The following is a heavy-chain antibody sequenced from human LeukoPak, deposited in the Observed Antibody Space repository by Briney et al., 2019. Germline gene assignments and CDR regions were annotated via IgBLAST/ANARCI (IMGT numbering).Heavy chain of an antibody. V-gene: IGHV3-53*01. D-gene: IGHD6-19*01. CDR1: GFTVSSNS. Sequence: PGGSLRLSCAVSGFTVSSNSMNWVRQAPGKGLEWVSIIYGGGTTYYADSVKGRFTISRDNAKNSLYLQMNSLRAEDTAVYYCAREVSSGWYNYWGQGTLVTVSS. CDR2: IYGGGTT. CDR3: AREVSSGWYNY. J-gene: IGHJ4*02.